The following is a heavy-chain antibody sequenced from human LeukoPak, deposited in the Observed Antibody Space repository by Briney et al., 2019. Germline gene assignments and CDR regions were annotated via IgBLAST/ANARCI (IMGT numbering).Heavy chain of an antibody. Sequence: PSETLSLTCTVSGGSISSYYWTWIRQPPGKGLEWIGYIYSSGRTNYNPSLKSRVTISVDTSKNYFSLNLSSVTAADTAVYYCARHMGGYGSNSLDYWGQGTLVTVSS. J-gene: IGHJ4*02. V-gene: IGHV4-59*08. D-gene: IGHD4-23*01. CDR2: IYSSGRT. CDR1: GGSISSYY. CDR3: ARHMGGYGSNSLDY.